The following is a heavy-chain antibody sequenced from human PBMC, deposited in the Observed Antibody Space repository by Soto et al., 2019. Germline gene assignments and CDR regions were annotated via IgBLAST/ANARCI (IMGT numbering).Heavy chain of an antibody. CDR1: GGSNIRDGYY. D-gene: IGHD2-2*01. J-gene: IGHJ4*02. CDR2: ISYSGSS. V-gene: IGHV4-31*03. Sequence: QVQLQESGPGLVKPSQTLSLTCTVSGGSNIRDGYYWSWIRQHPGKRLEWIAYISYSGSSYSNPSLKSRVTISADTSKNQCSLRLTSVTAADTAVYFCARATPAGSADFWGQGTLVTVSS. CDR3: ARATPAGSADF.